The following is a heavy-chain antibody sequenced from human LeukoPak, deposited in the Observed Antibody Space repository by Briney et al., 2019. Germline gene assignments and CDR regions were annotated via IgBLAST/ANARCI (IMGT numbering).Heavy chain of an antibody. CDR2: IYSRGSA. CDR3: ARAGSGDYGGGYCDY. Sequence: GGSLRLCCAASGFTVSSNFMTWVRQAPGKGLEWVSVIYSRGSAYYADSVKGRFTISRDSSKNTLCLQMNSLKTEDTAVYYCARAGSGDYGGGYCDYWGQGSPVIVSS. J-gene: IGHJ4*02. V-gene: IGHV3-53*01. CDR1: GFTVSSNF. D-gene: IGHD4-17*01.